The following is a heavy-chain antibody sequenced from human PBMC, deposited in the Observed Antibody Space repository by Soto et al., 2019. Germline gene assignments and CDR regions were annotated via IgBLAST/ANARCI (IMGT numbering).Heavy chain of an antibody. J-gene: IGHJ4*02. Sequence: QVHLVQSGAEVKKPGASVKVSGKGSGYTFTSYGITWVRQAPGQGLEWMGWISAHNGNTDYAQKLQGRVTVTRDTPTSTAYMELRSLRSDDAAVYYCARGRYGDYWGQGALVTVSS. CDR3: ARGRYGDY. CDR1: GYTFTSYG. V-gene: IGHV1-18*01. D-gene: IGHD1-1*01. CDR2: ISAHNGNT.